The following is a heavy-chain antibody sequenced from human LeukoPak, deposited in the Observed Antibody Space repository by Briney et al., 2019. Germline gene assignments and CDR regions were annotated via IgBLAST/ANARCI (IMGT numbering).Heavy chain of an antibody. J-gene: IGHJ4*02. CDR2: ISWNSGSI. CDR1: GFTFDDYA. V-gene: IGHV3-9*01. D-gene: IGHD5-18*01. Sequence: GGSLRLSCAASGFTFDDYAMHWVRQAPGKGLEGVSGISWNSGSIDYADSVKGRFTISRDNAKNSLYLQMNSLRAEDTALYYCAKAVDTAMVAHFDYWGQGTLVTVSS. CDR3: AKAVDTAMVAHFDY.